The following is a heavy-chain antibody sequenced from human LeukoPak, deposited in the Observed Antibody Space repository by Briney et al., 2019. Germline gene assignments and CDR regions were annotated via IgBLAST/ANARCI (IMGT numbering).Heavy chain of an antibody. CDR1: GGSISSSTYS. CDR2: IHYIGNT. D-gene: IGHD5-18*01. CDR3: VSPRGFSYGYFDY. J-gene: IGHJ4*02. V-gene: IGHV4-39*02. Sequence: SETLSLTCTVSGGSISSSTYSWGWIRQPPGKGLEWIGSIHYIGNTYYNPSLKSRVTISVDTSKNHYSLTLGSVSATDTAVYYCVSPRGFSYGYFDYWGQGTLVTVSS.